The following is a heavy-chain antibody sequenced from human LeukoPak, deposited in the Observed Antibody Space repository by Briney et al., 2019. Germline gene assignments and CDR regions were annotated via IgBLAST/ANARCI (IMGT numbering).Heavy chain of an antibody. Sequence: ASVKVSCKTSGYTFTSYYMHWVRQAPGQGLEWMGWVNPTSGGKNYAQKFQGRVTMTRDTSISTAYMELSRLRSDDTAVYYCARVYYYYDSSGILTLYFDYWGQGTLVTVSS. CDR1: GYTFTSYY. V-gene: IGHV1-2*02. CDR2: VNPTSGGK. CDR3: ARVYYYYDSSGILTLYFDY. J-gene: IGHJ4*02. D-gene: IGHD3-22*01.